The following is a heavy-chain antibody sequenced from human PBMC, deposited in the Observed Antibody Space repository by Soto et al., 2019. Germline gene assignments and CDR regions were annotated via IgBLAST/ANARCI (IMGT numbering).Heavy chain of an antibody. V-gene: IGHV3-15*07. CDR1: SVSNAW. CDR3: TTDPHFGDYGGDY. CDR2: IKSKTDGGTT. J-gene: IGHJ4*02. Sequence: SVSNAWMNWVRQAPGKGLEWVGRIKSKTDGGTTDYAAPVKGRFTISRDDSKNTLYLQMNSLKTEDTAVYYCTTDPHFGDYGGDYWGQGTLVTVSS. D-gene: IGHD4-17*01.